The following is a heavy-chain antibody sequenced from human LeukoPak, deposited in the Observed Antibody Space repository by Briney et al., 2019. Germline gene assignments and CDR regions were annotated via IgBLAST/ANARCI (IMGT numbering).Heavy chain of an antibody. CDR2: IDKDGRKT. Sequence: GGSLRLSCAASGFTLGAFAMHWVRQAPGKGLEWVSLIDKDGRKTYCADSVKGRFTISRDNSKNSLYLQMTSLRTEDTALYYCATWAFYHSLDVWGQGATVTVSS. CDR3: ATWAFYHSLDV. V-gene: IGHV3-43*02. D-gene: IGHD1-26*01. J-gene: IGHJ6*02. CDR1: GFTLGAFA.